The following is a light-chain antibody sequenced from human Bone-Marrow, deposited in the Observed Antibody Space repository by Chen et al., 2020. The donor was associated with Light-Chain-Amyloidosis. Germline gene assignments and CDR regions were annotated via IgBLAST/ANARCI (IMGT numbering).Light chain of an antibody. J-gene: IGKJ3*01. CDR1: QSVSSY. Sequence: EIVLTQSPATLSLSPGERATLSCRASQSVSSYLVWYQQKPGQAPRLLIYDASNRATGIPARFSGSGSGTDFTLTISSLEPEDLAVYYCQQRSNWPLTFGPGTKVDIK. V-gene: IGKV3-11*01. CDR3: QQRSNWPLT. CDR2: DAS.